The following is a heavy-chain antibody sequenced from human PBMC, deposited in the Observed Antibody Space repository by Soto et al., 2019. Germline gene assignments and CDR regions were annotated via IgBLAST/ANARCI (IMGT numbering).Heavy chain of an antibody. V-gene: IGHV4-4*02. D-gene: IGHD3-22*01. Sequence: QVQLQESGPGLVKPSGTLSLTCAVSGGSISSSNWWTWVRQPPGKGLEWIGEIYHSGSTNYNPSLKSRITISVDKSKNQFFLKLTSVTAADTAVYYCARDVENYYDSSLPGQFDFWGQGTLVTVSS. CDR1: GGSISSSNW. CDR3: ARDVENYYDSSLPGQFDF. J-gene: IGHJ4*02. CDR2: IYHSGST.